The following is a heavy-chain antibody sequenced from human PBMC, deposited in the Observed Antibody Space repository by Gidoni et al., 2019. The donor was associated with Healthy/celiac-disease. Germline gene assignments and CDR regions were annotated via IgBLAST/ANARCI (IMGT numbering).Heavy chain of an antibody. J-gene: IGHJ4*02. CDR1: GFPFDDYT. CDR2: ISWDGGST. D-gene: IGHD5-12*01. V-gene: IGHV3-43*01. Sequence: EVQLVESGGVVVQPGGSLRLSCAASGFPFDDYTMHWVRQAPGKGLEWVSLISWDGGSTYYADSVKGRFTISRDNSKNSLYLQMNSLRTEDTALYYCAKAARVATMTLIDYWGQGTLVTVSS. CDR3: AKAARVATMTLIDY.